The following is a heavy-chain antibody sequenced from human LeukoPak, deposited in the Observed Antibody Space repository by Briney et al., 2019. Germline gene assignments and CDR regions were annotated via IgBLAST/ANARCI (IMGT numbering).Heavy chain of an antibody. J-gene: IGHJ4*02. CDR1: GYTFTGYY. CDR3: ARGGHDIRYCSGGSCYYFDY. Sequence: AASVKVSCKASGYTFTGYYMHWVRQAPGQGLEWMGWINPNSGGTNYAQKFQGRVTMTRDTSISTAYMELSRLRSDDTAVYYCARGGHDIRYCSGGSCYYFDYWGQGTLVTVSS. V-gene: IGHV1-2*02. D-gene: IGHD2-15*01. CDR2: INPNSGGT.